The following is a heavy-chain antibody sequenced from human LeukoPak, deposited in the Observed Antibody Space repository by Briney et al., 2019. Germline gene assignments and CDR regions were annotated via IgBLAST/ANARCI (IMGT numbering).Heavy chain of an antibody. D-gene: IGHD6-13*01. CDR2: ISGSGDRT. CDR3: AIREPIGY. Sequence: PGGSLRLSCAASGFSFANSVISWIRQAPGKGPEWVSAISGSGDRTDYADSARGRFTISRDNSKSTLYLQMNSLRVEDTAIYYCAIREPIGYWGQGSLVTVSP. V-gene: IGHV3-23*01. CDR1: GFSFANSV. J-gene: IGHJ4*02.